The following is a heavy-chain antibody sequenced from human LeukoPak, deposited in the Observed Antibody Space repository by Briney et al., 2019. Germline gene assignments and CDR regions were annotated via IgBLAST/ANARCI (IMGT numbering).Heavy chain of an antibody. CDR1: GFTFSNYG. Sequence: GGSLRLSCAASGFTFSNYGIHWVRQAPGKGLEWVAFIRYDGSNKYYADSVKGRFAISRDNSKNTLFLQMNSLRAEDTAVYYCAEDGGGWLQLSFDYWGQGTLVTVSS. CDR3: AEDGGGWLQLSFDY. D-gene: IGHD5-24*01. J-gene: IGHJ4*02. V-gene: IGHV3-30*02. CDR2: IRYDGSNK.